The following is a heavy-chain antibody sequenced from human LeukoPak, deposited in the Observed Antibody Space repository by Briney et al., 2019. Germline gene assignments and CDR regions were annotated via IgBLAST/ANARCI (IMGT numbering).Heavy chain of an antibody. D-gene: IGHD6-19*01. V-gene: IGHV1-18*01. CDR2: ISAYNGNT. CDR3: ARDQDQWLVLYYYGMDV. J-gene: IGHJ6*02. Sequence: ASVKVSCKASGYTFTNYGISWVRQAPGQGLEWMGWISAYNGNTNYAQKLQGRVTMTTDTSTSTAYMELRSLRSDDTAVYYCARDQDQWLVLYYYGMDVWGQGTTVTVSS. CDR1: GYTFTNYG.